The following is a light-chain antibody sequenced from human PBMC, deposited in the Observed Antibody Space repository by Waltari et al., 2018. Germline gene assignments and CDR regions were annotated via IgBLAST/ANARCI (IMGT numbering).Light chain of an antibody. CDR2: VDSGGSY. V-gene: IGLV4-69*01. CDR3: QTWVTGIRVI. CDR1: SGHSTYD. J-gene: IGLJ2*01. Sequence: QLVLTQSPSASASLGASVTLTCTLSSGHSTYDIAWHQPQPDKGPRYLMKVDSGGSYPKGDGISDRFSGSSSGTERYLTISSLQSDDEADYYCQTWVTGIRVIFGGGTKLTVL.